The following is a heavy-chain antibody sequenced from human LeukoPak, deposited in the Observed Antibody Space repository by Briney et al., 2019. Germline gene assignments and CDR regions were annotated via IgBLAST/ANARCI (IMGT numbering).Heavy chain of an antibody. D-gene: IGHD2-15*01. CDR3: AREYSTGFDP. CDR2: ISGSGGST. V-gene: IGHV3-23*01. CDR1: GFTFSSYA. J-gene: IGHJ5*02. Sequence: GGSLRLSGAASGFTFSSYAMTWVRQAPGRGLEWVSAISGSGGSTYYADSVKGRFTISRDNAKNTLYLQMNSLRAEDTAVYYCAREYSTGFDPWGQGTLVTVSS.